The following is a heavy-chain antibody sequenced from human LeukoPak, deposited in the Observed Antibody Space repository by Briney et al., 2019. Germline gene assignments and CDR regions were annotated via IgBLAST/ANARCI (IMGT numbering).Heavy chain of an antibody. Sequence: PSETLSLTCAVYGGSFSGYYWSWIRQPPGKGLEWIGEINHSGSTNYNPSLKSRVTISVSTSKNQFSLRLTSVTAADTAVYYCARDATGLGNYFDFWGHGTLVTVSS. V-gene: IGHV4-34*01. CDR1: GGSFSGYY. CDR2: INHSGST. CDR3: ARDATGLGNYFDF. J-gene: IGHJ4*01. D-gene: IGHD7-27*01.